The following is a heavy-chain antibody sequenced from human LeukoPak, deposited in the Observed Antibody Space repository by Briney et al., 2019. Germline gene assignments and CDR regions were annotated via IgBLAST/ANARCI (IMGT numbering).Heavy chain of an antibody. J-gene: IGHJ4*02. CDR2: IYYNGRT. CDR1: GGSIGTSY. D-gene: IGHD3-9*01. CDR3: AGGAGYYDILTGYIRGYFFDY. Sequence: SETLSLTCTVSGGSIGTSYWNWIRQPPGKGLEWIGYIYYNGRTNSNSSLKSRVTTSVDTSKNQFSLKLSSVTAADTAVYYCAGGAGYYDILTGYIRGYFFDYGGKGIRVPFPS. V-gene: IGHV4-59*01.